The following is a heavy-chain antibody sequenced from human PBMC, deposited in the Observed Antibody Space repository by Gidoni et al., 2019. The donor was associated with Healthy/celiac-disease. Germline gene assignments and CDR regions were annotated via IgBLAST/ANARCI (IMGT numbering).Heavy chain of an antibody. D-gene: IGHD3-10*01. CDR3: AREKKGLSSVRSYGMDV. CDR2: INPSGGST. J-gene: IGHJ6*02. Sequence: QVQLVHSGAEVKKPGASVKVSCKASGYTFTSYYMHWVRQAPGQGLEWMGIINPSGGSTSYAQKFQGRVTMTRDTSTSTVYMELSSLRSEDTAVYYCAREKKGLSSVRSYGMDVWGQGTTVTVSS. CDR1: GYTFTSYY. V-gene: IGHV1-46*01.